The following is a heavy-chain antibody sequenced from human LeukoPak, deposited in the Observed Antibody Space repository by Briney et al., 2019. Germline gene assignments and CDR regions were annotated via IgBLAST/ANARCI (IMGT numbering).Heavy chain of an antibody. CDR3: AKDPVNWGQDSGTFDI. J-gene: IGHJ3*02. D-gene: IGHD3-16*01. CDR1: GFTFSSYA. Sequence: GGSLRLSCAASGFTFSSYAMHWVRQAPGKGLEWVAVISYDGSNKYYADSVKGRFTISRDNSKNTLYLQMNTLRVADTAAYYCAKDPVNWGQDSGTFDIWGQGTMVTVSS. V-gene: IGHV3-30-3*01. CDR2: ISYDGSNK.